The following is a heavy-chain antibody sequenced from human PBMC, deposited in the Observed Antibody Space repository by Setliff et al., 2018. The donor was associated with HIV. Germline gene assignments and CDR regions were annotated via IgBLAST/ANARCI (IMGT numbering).Heavy chain of an antibody. CDR1: GYTFTSYD. CDR2: ISPYNGNT. D-gene: IGHD2-15*01. V-gene: IGHV1-18*01. CDR3: ARDSRDIVVVIAPEPEPYYYYGMDV. J-gene: IGHJ6*04. Sequence: GASVKVSCKASGYTFTSYDINWVRQATGQRLEWMGWISPYNGNTNHAQKFQGRVTITADKSTSTAYMELSSLRSEDTAVYYCARDSRDIVVVIAPEPEPYYYYGMDVWGEGTTVTVSS.